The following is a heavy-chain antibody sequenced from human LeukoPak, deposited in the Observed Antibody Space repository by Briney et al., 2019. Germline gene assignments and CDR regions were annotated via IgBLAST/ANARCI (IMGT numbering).Heavy chain of an antibody. CDR3: ARTIFGPIGYGMDV. V-gene: IGHV4-59*08. CDR2: IDYSGTT. J-gene: IGHJ6*02. D-gene: IGHD3-3*01. CDR1: GGTISSYD. Sequence: PGETLSLTCTASGGTISSYDWNWIRQPPGKGLEWIWDIDYSGTTKYNASLKSRVTMSVDTSKNQFYLKLSAVTAADTAVYYCARTIFGPIGYGMDVWGQGTTVTVSS.